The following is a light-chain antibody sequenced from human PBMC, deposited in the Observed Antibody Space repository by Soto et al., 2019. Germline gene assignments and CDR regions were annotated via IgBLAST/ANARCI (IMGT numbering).Light chain of an antibody. CDR2: EVS. Sequence: QSALTQPASVSGSPGQSITISCTGTSSDVGGYNYVSWYQQHPGKAPKLMIYEVSNRPSGVSNRFSGSKSGNTASLTISGLQAEDEADYSCSSYTRSSTRVFGGGTKVTVL. V-gene: IGLV2-14*01. CDR3: SSYTRSSTRV. CDR1: SSDVGGYNY. J-gene: IGLJ3*02.